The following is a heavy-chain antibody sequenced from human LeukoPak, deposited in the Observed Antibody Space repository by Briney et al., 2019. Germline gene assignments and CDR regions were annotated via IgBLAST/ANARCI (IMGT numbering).Heavy chain of an antibody. V-gene: IGHV1-2*02. J-gene: IGHJ4*02. CDR1: GYTFSGYY. D-gene: IGHD2-15*01. CDR3: ARYPIVVVAATLDY. CDR2: INPTSRNT. Sequence: ASVKVSCKASGYTFSGYYIHWVRQAPGQGLEWMGWINPTSRNTNSAPRFQGRVTMTRDTSISTAYMELSRLRSDDTAVYYCARYPIVVVAATLDYWGQGTLVTVSS.